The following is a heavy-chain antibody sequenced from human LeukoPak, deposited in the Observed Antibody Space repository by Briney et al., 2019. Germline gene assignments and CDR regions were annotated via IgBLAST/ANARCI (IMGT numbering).Heavy chain of an antibody. D-gene: IGHD3-22*01. CDR2: IKEDGSEK. CDR3: ATSWSSGYYFEN. V-gene: IGHV3-7*01. CDR1: GFTFSNYW. J-gene: IGHJ4*02. Sequence: PGGSLRLSCAASGFTFSNYWMSWVRQAPGKGLEWVANIKEDGSEKDYVDSVKGRFTISRDNAQSSLYLQMNSLRAEDTAVYYCATSWSSGYYFENWGQGTLVTVSS.